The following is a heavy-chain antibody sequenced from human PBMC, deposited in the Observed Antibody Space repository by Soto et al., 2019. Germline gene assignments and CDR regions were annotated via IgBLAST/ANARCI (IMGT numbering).Heavy chain of an antibody. CDR2: ISFDGSDT. V-gene: IGHV3-33*05. CDR3: AREHDNRSWYGYIDY. J-gene: IGHJ4*02. CDR1: GFTFNSNA. D-gene: IGHD6-13*01. Sequence: QVQLVESGGRVVQPGRSLRLSCAASGFTFNSNAMHWVRQAPGKGLEGVAVISFDGSDTFYGDSVKGRFTISRDNSENTLYLQMNSLRAEDTAVYYCAREHDNRSWYGYIDYWGQGTLVTVSS.